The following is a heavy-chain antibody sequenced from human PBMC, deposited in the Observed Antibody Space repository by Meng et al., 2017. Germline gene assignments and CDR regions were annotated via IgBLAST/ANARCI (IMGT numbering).Heavy chain of an antibody. CDR1: GGTFSSYA. J-gene: IGHJ4*02. D-gene: IGHD3-22*01. Sequence: QVQRVQSGAEVKKPGSSVKASCKASGGTFSSYAISWVRQAPGQGLEWMGGIIPIFGTANYAQKFQGRVTITADKSTSTAYMELSSLRSEDTAVYYCASDLPDYYDSSGYPYWGQGTLVTVSS. CDR3: ASDLPDYYDSSGYPY. CDR2: IIPIFGTA. V-gene: IGHV1-69*06.